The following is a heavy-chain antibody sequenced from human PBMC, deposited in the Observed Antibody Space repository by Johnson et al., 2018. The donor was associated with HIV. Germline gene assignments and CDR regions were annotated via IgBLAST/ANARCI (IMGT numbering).Heavy chain of an antibody. CDR2: IWYDGSNK. Sequence: QMQLVESGGGVVQPGRSLRLSCAASGFTFSSYGMHWVRQAPGKGLEWVAVIWYDGSNKYYADSVKGRFTISRDNAKNSLYLQLNSLRAEDTAVYYCAIPYYYDSGGYQWGQGTMVTVSS. V-gene: IGHV3-33*03. CDR1: GFTFSSYG. D-gene: IGHD3-22*01. J-gene: IGHJ3*01. CDR3: AIPYYYDSGGYQ.